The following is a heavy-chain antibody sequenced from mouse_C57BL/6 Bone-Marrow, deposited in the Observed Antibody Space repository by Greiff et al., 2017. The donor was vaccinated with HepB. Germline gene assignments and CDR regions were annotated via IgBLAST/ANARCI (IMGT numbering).Heavy chain of an antibody. J-gene: IGHJ4*01. CDR1: GFSLTSYG. V-gene: IGHV2-5*01. CDR3: AKKTTVVPYAMDY. CDR2: IWRGGST. Sequence: VMLVESGPGLVQPSQSLSITCTVSGFSLTSYGVHWVRQSPGKGLEWLGVIWRGGSTDYNAAFMSRLSITKDSSKSQVFFKMNSLQADDTAIYYCAKKTTVVPYAMDYWGQGTSVTVSS. D-gene: IGHD1-1*01.